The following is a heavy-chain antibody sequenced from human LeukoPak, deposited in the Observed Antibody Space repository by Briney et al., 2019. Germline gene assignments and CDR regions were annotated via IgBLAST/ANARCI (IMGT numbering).Heavy chain of an antibody. CDR3: ARVDTALNH. V-gene: IGHV1-2*02. D-gene: IGHD5-18*01. CDR1: GYTFIHYY. Sequence: ASVKVSCKASGYTFIHYYIHWLRQAPGHGLEWMGWINPNSDDTNYAQKFQGRVTMTRDTSTTTVYMELSSLRSDDTAVYFCARVDTALNHWGQGTLVTVSS. J-gene: IGHJ4*02. CDR2: INPNSDDT.